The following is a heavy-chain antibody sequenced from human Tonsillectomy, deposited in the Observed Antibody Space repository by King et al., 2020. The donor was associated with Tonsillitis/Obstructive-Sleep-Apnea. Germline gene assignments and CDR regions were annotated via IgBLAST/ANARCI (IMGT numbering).Heavy chain of an antibody. Sequence: TLQESGPTLVKPTQTLTPTCTFSGFSLSTNGVGVGVGWIRQPPGKALEWLALIYWDDDKRYNPSLKIRLTITKDTSKNQVVLTMTNMDPVDTATYYCAHRPSSYNWNDGYYFDYWGQGTLVTVSS. V-gene: IGHV2-5*02. CDR2: IYWDDDK. CDR1: GFSLSTNGVGVG. D-gene: IGHD1-1*01. CDR3: AHRPSSYNWNDGYYFDY. J-gene: IGHJ4*02.